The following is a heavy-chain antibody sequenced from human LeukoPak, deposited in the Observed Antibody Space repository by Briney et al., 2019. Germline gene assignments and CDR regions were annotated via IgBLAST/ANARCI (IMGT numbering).Heavy chain of an antibody. CDR2: ITNDGSST. CDR3: ARDNLVPAVYYYYYYGMDV. CDR1: GLTFSSHW. J-gene: IGHJ6*02. D-gene: IGHD2-2*01. Sequence: GGSLRLSCAASGLTFSSHWMHWVRQAPGKGLVWVSRITNDGSSTTYADSVKGRFTISRDNAKNMLYLQVNSLRAEDTAVYYCARDNLVPAVYYYYYYGMDVWGQGTTVTVSS. V-gene: IGHV3-74*01.